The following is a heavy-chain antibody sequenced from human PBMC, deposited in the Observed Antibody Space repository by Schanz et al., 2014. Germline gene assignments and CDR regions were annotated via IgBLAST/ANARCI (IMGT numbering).Heavy chain of an antibody. CDR1: TFTFDHYA. V-gene: IGHV3-21*03. Sequence: EVQLLESGGGLVQPGGSLRLSCSASTFTFDHYAMTWVRQAPGRGLEWVSSISTSGTYMYIADSLKGRFTVSRDNAENALYLQMNSLRAEDTGLYFCARGGSGSHYRLDYWGQGTLVTVSS. J-gene: IGHJ4*02. CDR3: ARGGSGSHYRLDY. CDR2: ISTSGTYM. D-gene: IGHD1-26*01.